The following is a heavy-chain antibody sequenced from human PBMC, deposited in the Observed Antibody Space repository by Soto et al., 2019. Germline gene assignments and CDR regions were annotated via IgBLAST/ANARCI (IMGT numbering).Heavy chain of an antibody. CDR1: GYSFTGHY. CDR3: GRGRSGQIVVFY. Sequence: ASVKVSCKASGYSFTGHYIHWVRQAPEQGPEWMGEIGPESGATRYAQKFQGRVTMTMDTSITTVYMELNNLRPDDTAIYYCGRGRSGQIVVFYWVQVTPVTFAS. V-gene: IGHV1-2*02. CDR2: IGPESGAT. J-gene: IGHJ4*02. D-gene: IGHD1-26*01.